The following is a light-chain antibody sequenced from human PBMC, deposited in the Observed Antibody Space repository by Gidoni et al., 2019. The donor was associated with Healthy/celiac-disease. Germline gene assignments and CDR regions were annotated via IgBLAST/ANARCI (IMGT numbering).Light chain of an antibody. J-gene: IGKJ1*01. CDR2: GAS. CDR3: QQYGSSPWT. CDR1: QSVSSSY. V-gene: IGKV3-20*01. Sequence: EIVLTQSPGTLSLSPGERATLSCRASQSVSSSYLAWYQQKPGQAPRLLIYGASSRATGIPALFSGSGSGTDFTLTISRLEPEDFAVYYCQQYGSSPWTFGQWTKVEIK.